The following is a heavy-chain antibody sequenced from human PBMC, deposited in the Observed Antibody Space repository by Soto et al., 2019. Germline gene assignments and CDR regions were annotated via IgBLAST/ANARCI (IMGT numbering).Heavy chain of an antibody. Sequence: KTAETLSLTCTVSGGSFSSFYWSWIRQPPGKGLEWIGYVYYSGTTNYNPSLKSRVSISVDTSKNQFSLKLTSVTAADTAVYYCATYDSGGKFDFWGQGTLVTVSS. V-gene: IGHV4-59*01. CDR1: GGSFSSFY. CDR2: VYYSGTT. CDR3: ATYDSGGKFDF. D-gene: IGHD3-22*01. J-gene: IGHJ4*02.